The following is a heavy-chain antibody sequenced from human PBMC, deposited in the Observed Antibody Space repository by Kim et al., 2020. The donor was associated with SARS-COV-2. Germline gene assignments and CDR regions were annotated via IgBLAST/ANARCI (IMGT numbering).Heavy chain of an antibody. Sequence: YAHSVRGRFTISRDNAKNSLHLQMNSLRAEDTAVYFCATAPYYGDYLGNDYWGQGALVTVSS. J-gene: IGHJ4*02. V-gene: IGHV3-11*01. CDR3: ATAPYYGDYLGNDY. D-gene: IGHD4-17*01.